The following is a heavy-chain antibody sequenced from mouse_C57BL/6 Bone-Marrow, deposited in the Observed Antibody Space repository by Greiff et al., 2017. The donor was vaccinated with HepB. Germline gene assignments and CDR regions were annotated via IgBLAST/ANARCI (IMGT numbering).Heavy chain of an antibody. Sequence: VQLQQPGAELVRPGSSVKLSCKASGYTFTSYWMHWVKQRPIQGLEWIGNIDPSDSETHYNQKFKDKATLTVDKSSSTAYMQLSSLTSEDSAVYYCARTMITTVVFDYWGQGTTLTVSS. CDR2: IDPSDSET. CDR3: ARTMITTVVFDY. V-gene: IGHV1-52*01. J-gene: IGHJ2*01. CDR1: GYTFTSYW. D-gene: IGHD1-1*01.